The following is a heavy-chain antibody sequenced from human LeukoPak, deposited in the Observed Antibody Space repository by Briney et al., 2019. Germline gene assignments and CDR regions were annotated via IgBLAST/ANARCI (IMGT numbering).Heavy chain of an antibody. Sequence: PGGSLRLSCAASGFTFSDYYMSWIRQAPGKGLEWVSYISSSGRTIYHADSVKGRFTISRDNAKNSLYLQMNSLRAEDTAVYYCARDRVTTSAYYYYGMDVWGQGTTVTVSS. CDR1: GFTFSDYY. CDR2: ISSSGRTI. J-gene: IGHJ6*02. D-gene: IGHD4-11*01. V-gene: IGHV3-11*04. CDR3: ARDRVTTSAYYYYGMDV.